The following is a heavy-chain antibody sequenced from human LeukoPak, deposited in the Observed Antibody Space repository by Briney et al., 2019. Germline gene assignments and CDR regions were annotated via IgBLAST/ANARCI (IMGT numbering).Heavy chain of an antibody. CDR1: GFTVSSNY. CDR3: ARKGGGYYYYYMDV. D-gene: IGHD3-16*01. J-gene: IGHJ6*03. V-gene: IGHV3-53*01. CDR2: IYSGGST. Sequence: PGGSLRLSCAASGFTVSSNYMSWVRQAPGKGLEWVSVIYSGGSTYYADSVKGRFTISRDNSKNTLYLQMNSLRAEDTAVYYCARKGGGYYYYYMDVWGKGTTVTVSS.